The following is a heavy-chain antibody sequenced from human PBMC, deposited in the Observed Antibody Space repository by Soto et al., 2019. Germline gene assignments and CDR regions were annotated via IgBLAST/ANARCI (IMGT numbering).Heavy chain of an antibody. V-gene: IGHV5-10-1*01. CDR1: GFSFTNYW. J-gene: IGHJ5*02. Sequence: TGESLKISFKGSGFSFTNYWISWVRQMPGKGLEWMGNIDPVDSYANYSPSFQGHVTFSADTSISTAYLQWSSLKASDTAMYFCARIESIARNWFDPWGQETLVTVSS. D-gene: IGHD6-13*01. CDR3: ARIESIARNWFDP. CDR2: IDPVDSYA.